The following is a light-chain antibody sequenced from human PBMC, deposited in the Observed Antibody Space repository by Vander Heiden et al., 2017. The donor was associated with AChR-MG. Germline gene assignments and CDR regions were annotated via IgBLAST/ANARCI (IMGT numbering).Light chain of an antibody. V-gene: IGKV3-11*01. J-gene: IGKJ2*01. CDR1: YSVTGY. Sequence: EIVLTQSPATLSLSPGERATLSGRASYSVTGYVAWYQQKPGQAPRLLIFDTSNRATGIPARFSGSGSGTDFTLTISSLEPEDFAVYYCQQRSNWPPTFGQGTTLEIK. CDR3: QQRSNWPPT. CDR2: DTS.